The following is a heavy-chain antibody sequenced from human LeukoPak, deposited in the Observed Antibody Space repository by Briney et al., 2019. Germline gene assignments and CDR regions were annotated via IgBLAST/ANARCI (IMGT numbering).Heavy chain of an antibody. CDR3: ARGRRHCSGGSCYWFDP. CDR1: GYTFTSYG. CDR2: ISAYNGNT. J-gene: IGHJ5*02. V-gene: IGHV1-18*01. D-gene: IGHD2-15*01. Sequence: ASVKVSCKASGYTFTSYGISWVRQAPGQGLEWMGWISAYNGNTNYAQKLQGRVTMTTDTSTSTAYMELRSLRSDDTAVYYCARGRRHCSGGSCYWFDPWGQGTLVTVSS.